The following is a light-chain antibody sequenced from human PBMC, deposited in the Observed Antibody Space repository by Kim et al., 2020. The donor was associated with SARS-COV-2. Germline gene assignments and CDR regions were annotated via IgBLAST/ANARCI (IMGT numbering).Light chain of an antibody. Sequence: SASAGDRITITCQASRDITTYVNWYQVKPGKAPKLLVYDAFNLETGVPPRFSGSGSGTDFTFSINNLQPEDVATYYCQQFDDFPYTFGQGTKLEI. CDR2: DAF. J-gene: IGKJ2*01. V-gene: IGKV1-33*01. CDR1: RDITTY. CDR3: QQFDDFPYT.